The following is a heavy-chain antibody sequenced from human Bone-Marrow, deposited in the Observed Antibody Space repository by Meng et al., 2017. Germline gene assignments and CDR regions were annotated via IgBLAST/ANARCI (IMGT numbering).Heavy chain of an antibody. Sequence: GESLKISCAASGFTVSSNYMSWVRQAPGKGLEWVSVIYSGGSTYYADSVKGRFTISRHNSKNTLYLQMNSLRAEDTAVYYCARSGWSSTSCYGPGVYWFDPWGQGTLVTVSS. CDR3: ARSGWSSTSCYGPGVYWFDP. CDR2: IYSGGST. J-gene: IGHJ5*02. V-gene: IGHV3-53*04. CDR1: GFTVSSNY. D-gene: IGHD2-2*01.